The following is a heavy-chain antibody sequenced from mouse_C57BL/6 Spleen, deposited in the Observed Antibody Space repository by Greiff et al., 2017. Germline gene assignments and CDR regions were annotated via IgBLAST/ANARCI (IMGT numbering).Heavy chain of an antibody. CDR3: TRDGSSTGYFDV. CDR2: IDPETGGT. Sequence: VQVVESGAELVRPGASVTLSCKASGYTFTDYEMHWVKQTPVHGLEWIGAIDPETGGTAYNQKFKGKAILTADKSSSTAYMELRSLTSEDSAVYYCTRDGSSTGYFDVWGTGTTVTVSS. J-gene: IGHJ1*03. V-gene: IGHV1-15*01. CDR1: GYTFTDYE. D-gene: IGHD1-1*01.